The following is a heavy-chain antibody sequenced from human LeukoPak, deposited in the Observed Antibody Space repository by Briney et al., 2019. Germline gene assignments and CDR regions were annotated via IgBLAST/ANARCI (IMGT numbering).Heavy chain of an antibody. D-gene: IGHD3-10*01. J-gene: IGHJ3*02. Sequence: PGGSLRLSCAASGFIFSNYAMSWVRQAPGKGLEWVSGISGSDGRTDYVDSVKGRFTISRDNSKNTLYLQMNSLRAEDAAVYYCARFSWVVRGVIIGNDAFDIWGQGTMVTVSS. V-gene: IGHV3-23*01. CDR3: ARFSWVVRGVIIGNDAFDI. CDR2: ISGSDGRT. CDR1: GFIFSNYA.